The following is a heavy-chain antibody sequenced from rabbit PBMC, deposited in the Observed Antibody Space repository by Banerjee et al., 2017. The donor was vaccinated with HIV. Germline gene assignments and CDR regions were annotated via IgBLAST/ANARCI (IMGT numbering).Heavy chain of an antibody. Sequence: EESGGDLVKPEGSLTLTCKASGLDLSSSYWICWVRQAPGKGLEWIACIYAGSSGSTDYASWAKGRFTISKTSSTTVTLQMTSLTAADTATYFCARDLAGVIGWNFNFWGPGTLVTVS. D-gene: IGHD4-1*01. CDR1: GLDLSSSYW. J-gene: IGHJ6*01. CDR3: ARDLAGVIGWNFNF. CDR2: IYAGSSGST. V-gene: IGHV1S45*01.